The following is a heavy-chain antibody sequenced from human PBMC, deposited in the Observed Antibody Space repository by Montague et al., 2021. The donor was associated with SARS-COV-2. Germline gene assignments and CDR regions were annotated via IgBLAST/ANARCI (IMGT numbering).Heavy chain of an antibody. CDR2: IFYTGSA. V-gene: IGHV4-59*01. D-gene: IGHD3-3*01. Sequence: SETLSLTCAVSGGSLNNYYWSWIRQPPGKGLEWIGHIFYTGSAYYNPSLKSRVSLSVDTSKNHFSLRLSSVTAADTALYYCARYDLRAYYDFWSEYHEGMDVWGQGTTVIVSS. CDR3: ARYDLRAYYDFWSEYHEGMDV. J-gene: IGHJ6*02. CDR1: GGSLNNYY.